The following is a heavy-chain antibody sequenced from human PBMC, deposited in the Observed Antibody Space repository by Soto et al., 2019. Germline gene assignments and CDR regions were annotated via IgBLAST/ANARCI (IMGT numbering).Heavy chain of an antibody. CDR2: ISYDGSNK. V-gene: IGHV3-30*18. CDR3: AKSILSMVRGALDI. J-gene: IGHJ3*02. Sequence: GGSLRLSCAASGFTFSSYGMHWVRQAPGKGLEWVAVISYDGSNKYYADSVKGRFTISRDNSKNTLYLQMNSLRAEDTAVYYCAKSILSMVRGALDIWGQGTMVTVS. CDR1: GFTFSSYG. D-gene: IGHD3-10*01.